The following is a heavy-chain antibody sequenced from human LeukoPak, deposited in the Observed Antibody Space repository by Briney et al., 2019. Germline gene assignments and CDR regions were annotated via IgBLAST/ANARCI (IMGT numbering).Heavy chain of an antibody. Sequence: PGGSLRLSCAASGVTFSSYGMHWVRQAPGKGLEWVAFIRYDGRNKYYADSVKGRFTISRDNSTNTLYLQMNSLRGEDTAVYYCARDENAYCSGGSCSYFQHWGQGTLVTVSS. CDR2: IRYDGRNK. CDR3: ARDENAYCSGGSCSYFQH. D-gene: IGHD2-15*01. CDR1: GVTFSSYG. J-gene: IGHJ1*01. V-gene: IGHV3-30*02.